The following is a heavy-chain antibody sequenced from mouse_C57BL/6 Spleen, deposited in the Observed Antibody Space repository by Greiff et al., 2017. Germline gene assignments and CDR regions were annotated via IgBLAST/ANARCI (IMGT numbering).Heavy chain of an antibody. J-gene: IGHJ2*01. CDR1: GYTFTSYW. V-gene: IGHV1-50*01. Sequence: QVQLQQPGAELVKPGASVKLSCKASGYTFTSYWMQWVKQRPGQGLEWIGEIAPSDSYTNYNQKFKGKATLTVDTSSSTAYMQLSSLTSEDSAVYYCARWYYGSPYYFDYWGQGTTLTVSS. D-gene: IGHD1-1*01. CDR2: IAPSDSYT. CDR3: ARWYYGSPYYFDY.